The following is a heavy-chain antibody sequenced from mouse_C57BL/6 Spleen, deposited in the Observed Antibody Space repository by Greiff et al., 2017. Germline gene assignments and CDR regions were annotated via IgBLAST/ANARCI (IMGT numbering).Heavy chain of an antibody. D-gene: IGHD1-1*01. CDR1: GFTFSSYA. J-gene: IGHJ3*01. V-gene: IGHV5-4*01. Sequence: DVKLVESGGGLVKPGGSLKLSCAASGFTFSSYAMSWVRQTPEKRLEWVATISDGGSYTYYPDNVKGRFTISRDNAKNNLYLQMSHLKSEDTAMYYGAREDTTGGAYWGQGTLVTVSA. CDR3: AREDTTGGAY. CDR2: ISDGGSYT.